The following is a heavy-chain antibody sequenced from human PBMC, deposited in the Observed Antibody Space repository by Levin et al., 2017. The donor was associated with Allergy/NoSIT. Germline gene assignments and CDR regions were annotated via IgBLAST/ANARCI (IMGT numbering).Heavy chain of an antibody. V-gene: IGHV3-30-3*01. Sequence: GGSLRLSCAASGFTFSTYAMHWVRQAPGKGLEWVAVISYDEHDNYYADSVKGRFTISRDNSTNTLYLHMISLRAEDTAVYYCTREDKISMVRGFITYFYYYMDVWGQGTAVTVSS. CDR1: GFTFSTYA. J-gene: IGHJ6*03. CDR3: TREDKISMVRGFITYFYYYMDV. D-gene: IGHD3-10*01. CDR2: ISYDEHDN.